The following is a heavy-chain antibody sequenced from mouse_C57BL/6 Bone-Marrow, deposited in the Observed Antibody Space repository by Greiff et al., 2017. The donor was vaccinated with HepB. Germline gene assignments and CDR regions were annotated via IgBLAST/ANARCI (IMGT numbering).Heavy chain of an antibody. CDR1: GFSLTSYA. D-gene: IGHD2-4*01. CDR2: IWTGGGT. CDR3: ARIYYDYGYYAMDY. V-gene: IGHV2-9-1*01. J-gene: IGHJ4*01. Sequence: VMLVESGPGLVAPSQSLSITCTVSGFSLTSYAISWVRQPPGKGLEWLGVIWTGGGTNYNSALKSRLSISKDNSKSQVFLKMNSLQTDDTARYYCARIYYDYGYYAMDYWGQGTSVTVSS.